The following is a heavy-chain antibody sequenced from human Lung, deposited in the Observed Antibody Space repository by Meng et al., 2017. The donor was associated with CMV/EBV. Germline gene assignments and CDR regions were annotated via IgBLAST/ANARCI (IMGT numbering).Heavy chain of an antibody. CDR2: ISPYNGDT. CDR3: ARAIVKNGKRQFDY. CDR1: GYTFIDYH. V-gene: IGHV1-2*04. J-gene: IGHJ4*02. D-gene: IGHD1-1*01. Sequence: QVALAQSGAEGKEPGASVQLSCKTSGYTFIDYHIHWVRQAPGQGLEWMGWISPYNGDTIYARDFQGWVTMTRDTSNRTLYMEVSRLRFDDTAVYYCARAIVKNGKRQFDYWGQGTLVTVSS.